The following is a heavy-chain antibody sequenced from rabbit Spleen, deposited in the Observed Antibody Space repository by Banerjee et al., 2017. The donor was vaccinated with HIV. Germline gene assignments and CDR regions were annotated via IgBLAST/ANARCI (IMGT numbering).Heavy chain of an antibody. CDR2: IYGGSSGSI. CDR3: ARAERSLSWGLNL. V-gene: IGHV1S45*01. D-gene: IGHD3-1*01. Sequence: QEQLEESGGDLVKPGASLTLTCTASGFSFSSSYWICWVRQAPGKGPEWIACIYGGSSGSIYYASWVNGRFTISKTSSTTVTLQMTSVTAADTATYFCARAERSLSWGLNLWGPGTLVTVS. J-gene: IGHJ6*01. CDR1: GFSFSSSYW.